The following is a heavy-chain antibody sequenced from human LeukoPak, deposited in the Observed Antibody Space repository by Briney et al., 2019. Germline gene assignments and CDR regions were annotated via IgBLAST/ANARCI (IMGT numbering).Heavy chain of an antibody. CDR3: ASLVYYYDSSGYHNWFDP. V-gene: IGHV1-3*01. CDR1: GYTFTSYA. Sequence: ASVKVPCTASGYTFTSYAMHWVRQAPGQRLEWMGWINAGNGNTKYSQKFQGRVTITRDTSASTAYMELSSLRSEDTAVYYCASLVYYYDSSGYHNWFDPWGQGTLVTVSS. D-gene: IGHD3-22*01. CDR2: INAGNGNT. J-gene: IGHJ5*02.